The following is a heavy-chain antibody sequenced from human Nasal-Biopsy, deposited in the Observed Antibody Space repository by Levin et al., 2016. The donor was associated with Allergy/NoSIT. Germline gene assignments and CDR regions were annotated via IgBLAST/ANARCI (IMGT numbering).Heavy chain of an antibody. CDR3: AKDLYPADGDYGFDD. V-gene: IGHV3-23*01. CDR2: VGCYGSCP. J-gene: IGHJ4*02. Sequence: ETLSLTCAVSGITFNDYAMAWVRQAPGKGLEWVSIVGCYGSCPFYAESVRGRFTISGDASKSTLFLQMNGLRAEDTAIYYCAKDLYPADGDYGFDDWGQGTLVTVSS. CDR1: GITFNDYA. D-gene: IGHD4-17*01.